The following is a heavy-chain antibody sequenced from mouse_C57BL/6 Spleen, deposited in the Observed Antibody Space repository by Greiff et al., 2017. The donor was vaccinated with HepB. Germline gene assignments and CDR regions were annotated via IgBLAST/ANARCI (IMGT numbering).Heavy chain of an antibody. V-gene: IGHV1-61*01. CDR3: ARGCSTYFDD. Sequence: QVQLQQPGAELVRPGSSVKLSCKASGYTFTSYWMDWVKQRPGQGLEWIGNIYPSDSETHYNQKFKDKATLTVDKSSSTAYMQLSSLTSEDSAVYYCARGCSTYFDDWGTGTTVTVSS. CDR2: IYPSDSET. CDR1: GYTFTSYW. J-gene: IGHJ1*03. D-gene: IGHD2-1*01.